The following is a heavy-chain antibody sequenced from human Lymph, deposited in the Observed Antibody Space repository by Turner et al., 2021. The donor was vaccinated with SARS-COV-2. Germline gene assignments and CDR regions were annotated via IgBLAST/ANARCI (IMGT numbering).Heavy chain of an antibody. CDR1: GGTFSSHA. CDR3: ASAGGGRYFYFDY. V-gene: IGHV1-69*10. J-gene: IGHJ4*02. CDR2: TIPILGIE. Sequence: QVQLVQSGAEVKKPGSSVKVSCKASGGTFSSHAISWVRQAPGQGLGWRGGTIPILGIENYAQKFQGRGRITAEKPTRPANMELSNLRSEDTAVYYWASAGGGRYFYFDYWGQGTLVTVSS. D-gene: IGHD1-26*01.